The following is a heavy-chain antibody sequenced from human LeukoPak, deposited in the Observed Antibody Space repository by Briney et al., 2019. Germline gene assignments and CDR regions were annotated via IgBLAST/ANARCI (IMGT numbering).Heavy chain of an antibody. V-gene: IGHV3-53*01. CDR1: GFTVSSNY. D-gene: IGHD3-22*01. J-gene: IGHJ4*02. CDR2: IYSGGST. CDR3: AKDPRYYYDSSGY. Sequence: GGSLRLSCAASGFTVSSNYMSWVRQAPGKGLEWVSVIYSGGSTYYADSVKGRFTISRDNSKNTLYLQMNSLRAEDTAVYYCAKDPRYYYDSSGYWGQGTLVTVSS.